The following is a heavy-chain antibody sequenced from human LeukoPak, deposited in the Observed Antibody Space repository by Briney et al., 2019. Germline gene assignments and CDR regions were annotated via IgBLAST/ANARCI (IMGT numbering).Heavy chain of an antibody. CDR2: ISGSGGST. CDR1: GFTFSSYA. Sequence: GGSLRLSCAASGFTFSSYAMSWVRQAPGKGLEWVSAISGSGGSTYYADSVKGRFTISRDNSKNTLYLQMDSLRGEDTAVYYCAREQYNSLYFDYWGQGTLVTVSS. J-gene: IGHJ4*02. CDR3: AREQYNSLYFDY. V-gene: IGHV3-23*01. D-gene: IGHD1-14*01.